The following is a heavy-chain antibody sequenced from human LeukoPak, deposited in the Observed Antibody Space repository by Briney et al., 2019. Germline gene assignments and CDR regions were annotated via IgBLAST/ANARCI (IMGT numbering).Heavy chain of an antibody. CDR3: ALGQWLSVFDY. J-gene: IGHJ4*02. D-gene: IGHD6-19*01. Sequence: GGSLRLSCAASGFTFSSYSMNWVRQAPGKGLEWVSYISSSSSTIYYADSVKGRFTISRDNAKNSLYLQMNSLRAEDTAVYYCALGQWLSVFDYWGQGTLVTVSS. V-gene: IGHV3-48*01. CDR1: GFTFSSYS. CDR2: ISSSSSTI.